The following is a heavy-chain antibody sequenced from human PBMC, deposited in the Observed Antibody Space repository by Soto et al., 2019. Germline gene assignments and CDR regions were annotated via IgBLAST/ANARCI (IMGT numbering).Heavy chain of an antibody. Sequence: QVQLQESGPGLVKPSQTLSLTCTVSGGSISSGGYYWSWIRQHPGKGLEWIGYIYYSGSTYFNPSLKSRLTISVDTSKNQFSLRLRSVTAADTAVYYCVRDGTKTLRDWFDPWGQGISVTVSS. CDR2: IYYSGST. D-gene: IGHD1-1*01. J-gene: IGHJ5*02. V-gene: IGHV4-31*03. CDR3: VRDGTKTLRDWFDP. CDR1: GGSISSGGYY.